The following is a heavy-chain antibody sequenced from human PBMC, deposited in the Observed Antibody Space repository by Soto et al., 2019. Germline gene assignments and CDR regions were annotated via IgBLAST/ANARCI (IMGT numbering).Heavy chain of an antibody. CDR2: IYHSGST. V-gene: IGHV4-30-2*01. Sequence: QLQLLESGSGLVKPSQTLFLTCAVSGGSISSGIYAWSWIRQPPGKALEWIGYIYHSGSTDYNPSLQSRVTISVDMSKNPCSLKLTSVTAADTAVYYCARSERTYGDYAGAFDLWGQGTVVTVSS. CDR1: GGSISSGIYA. D-gene: IGHD4-17*01. CDR3: ARSERTYGDYAGAFDL. J-gene: IGHJ3*01.